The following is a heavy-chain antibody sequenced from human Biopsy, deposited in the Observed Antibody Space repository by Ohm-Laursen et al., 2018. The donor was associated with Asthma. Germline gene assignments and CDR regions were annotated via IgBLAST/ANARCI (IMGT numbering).Heavy chain of an antibody. CDR2: IYYSGTT. CDR3: ARGIARETGLFDHFDY. CDR1: GGSISSDY. D-gene: IGHD2-21*01. J-gene: IGHJ4*02. Sequence: PSQTLSLTWTVSGGSISSDYWSWIRQPPGKGLEWIGHIYYSGTTKYHSSLKSRVTISVDTSKNQFSLKLRSVTAADAAVYYCARGIARETGLFDHFDYWGQGTLVTVSS. V-gene: IGHV4-59*01.